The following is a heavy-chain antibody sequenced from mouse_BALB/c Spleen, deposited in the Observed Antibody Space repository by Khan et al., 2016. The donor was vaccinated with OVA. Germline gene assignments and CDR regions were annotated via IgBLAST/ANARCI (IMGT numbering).Heavy chain of an antibody. CDR2: ISYSGST. CDR1: GYSITSDYA. J-gene: IGHJ1*01. D-gene: IGHD1-1*01. CDR3: ARRYYYGNWYFDV. Sequence: EVQLQESGPGLVKPSQSLSLTCTVTGYSITSDYAWNWIRQFPGNKLEWMGYISYSGSTGYNPSLKSRISITRDTSNNQFFLQLNSVTTEDTATXYCARRYYYGNWYFDVWGPGTTVTVSS. V-gene: IGHV3-2*02.